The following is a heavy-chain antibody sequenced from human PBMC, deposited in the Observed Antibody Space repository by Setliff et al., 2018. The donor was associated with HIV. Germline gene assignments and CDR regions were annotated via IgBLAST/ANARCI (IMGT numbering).Heavy chain of an antibody. Sequence: NPSETLSLTCTVSGGSITTAPYNWGWIRQSTGKGLEWVGSLFSRGTTYYHPSLKSRVTISLDTSQNHFSLKLTSVTAADTAVYYCARSPLHNRGWSHFDSWGQGILVTVSS. V-gene: IGHV4-39*02. CDR3: ARSPLHNRGWSHFDS. CDR2: LFSRGTT. CDR1: GGSITTAPYN. J-gene: IGHJ4*02. D-gene: IGHD6-19*01.